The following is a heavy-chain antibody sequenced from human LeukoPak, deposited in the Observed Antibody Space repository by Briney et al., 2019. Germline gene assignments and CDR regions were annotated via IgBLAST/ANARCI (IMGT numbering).Heavy chain of an antibody. CDR2: IKKTGSET. CDR3: AREDGYCSGGNCYSYFDS. CDR1: GFTFSHFW. J-gene: IGHJ4*02. V-gene: IGHV3-7*01. Sequence: GGSLRLSCAASGFTFSHFWMSWVRQAPGKGLEWVAYIKKTGSETYYVDSVKGRFTITRGNTRNSLFLQMYSLRAEDTAVYFCAREDGYCSGGNCYSYFDSWGQGTLVTVSS. D-gene: IGHD2-15*01.